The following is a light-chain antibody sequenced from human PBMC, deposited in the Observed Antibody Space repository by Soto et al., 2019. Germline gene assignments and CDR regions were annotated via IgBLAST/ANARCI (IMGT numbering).Light chain of an antibody. Sequence: EIVLTPSPGTLSLSPGERATLSCRASQSIRSSYLAWYQQKPGQAPRLLIYGASTRATGIPDRFSGGGSGTDFTLTISRLESEDFAVYYCQQYINSLTCGGGTKVEIK. CDR1: QSIRSSY. CDR2: GAS. V-gene: IGKV3-20*01. J-gene: IGKJ4*01. CDR3: QQYINSLT.